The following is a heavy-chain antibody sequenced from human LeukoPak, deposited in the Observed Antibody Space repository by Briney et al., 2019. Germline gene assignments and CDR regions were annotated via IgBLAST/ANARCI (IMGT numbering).Heavy chain of an antibody. CDR2: ISSGGSTI. Sequence: PGGSLRLSCAASGFTFSSFEMKWVRQAPGKGLEWVSYISSGGSTIYYADSVKGRFTISRDNAKNSLYLQMNSLRAEDTAVYYCAKDTRAITFGGVFDYWGQGTLVTVSS. D-gene: IGHD3-16*01. CDR3: AKDTRAITFGGVFDY. J-gene: IGHJ4*02. CDR1: GFTFSSFE. V-gene: IGHV3-48*03.